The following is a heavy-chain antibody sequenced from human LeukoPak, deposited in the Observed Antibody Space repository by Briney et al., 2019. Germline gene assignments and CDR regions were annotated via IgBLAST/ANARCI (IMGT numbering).Heavy chain of an antibody. CDR2: IYYSGST. CDR1: GGSISSSSYY. V-gene: IGHV4-39*07. CDR3: ARGPDGVLLWFGELHLDY. D-gene: IGHD3-10*01. J-gene: IGHJ4*02. Sequence: SETLSLTCTVSGGSISSSSYYWGWIRQPPGKGLEWIGSIYYSGSTNYNPSLKSRVTISVDTSKNQFSLKLSSVTAADTAVYYCARGPDGVLLWFGELHLDYWGQGTLVTVSS.